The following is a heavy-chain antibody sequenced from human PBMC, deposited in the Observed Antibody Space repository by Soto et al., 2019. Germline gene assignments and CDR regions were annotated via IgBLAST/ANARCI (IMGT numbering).Heavy chain of an antibody. V-gene: IGHV1-18*01. CDR1: GYTFTSYG. CDR3: ARDNRANKWGTRWLDT. CDR2: ISAYNGNT. J-gene: IGHJ5*02. D-gene: IGHD7-27*01. Sequence: ASVKVSCKASGYTFTSYGISWVRQAPGQGLEWMGWISAYNGNTNYAQKLQGRVTMTTDTSTSTAYMELRSLRSDDTAVYYCARDNRANKWGTRWLDTWGQGTLVTVSS.